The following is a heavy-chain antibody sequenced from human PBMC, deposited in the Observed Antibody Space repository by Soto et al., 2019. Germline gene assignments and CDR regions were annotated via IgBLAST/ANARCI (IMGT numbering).Heavy chain of an antibody. J-gene: IGHJ4*02. Sequence: QITLKESGPTLVKPTQTLTLTCTFSGFSLSTNGVGVGWIRQPPGKALEWLALIYWNGNERYSPSLKSRLTITKDTSKSQVVLTVTNMDPVDTATYYCAHLLGGGPTPSCSPLRFDSWGQGTLVTVSS. CDR1: GFSLSTNGVG. CDR3: AHLLGGGPTPSCSPLRFDS. CDR2: IYWNGNE. D-gene: IGHD2-2*01. V-gene: IGHV2-5*01.